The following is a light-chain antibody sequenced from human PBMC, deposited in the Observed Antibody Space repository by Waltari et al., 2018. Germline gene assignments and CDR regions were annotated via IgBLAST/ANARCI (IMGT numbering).Light chain of an antibody. CDR1: QSISGW. CDR2: KAS. Sequence: DIQMTQSPPPLSASVGDRATITCRASQSISGWLAWYQQKPGRAPKLQIFKASILESGVPSRFSGSGSGTEFTLTISSLQPDDCATYFCQYYGTFGQGTKVEIK. CDR3: QYYGT. J-gene: IGKJ1*01. V-gene: IGKV1-5*03.